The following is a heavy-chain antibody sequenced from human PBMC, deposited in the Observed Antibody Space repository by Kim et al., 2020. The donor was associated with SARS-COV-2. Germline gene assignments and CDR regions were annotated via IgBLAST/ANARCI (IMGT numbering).Heavy chain of an antibody. J-gene: IGHJ4*02. Sequence: AAPVKGRFTISRDDSKNTLYLQMNSLKTEDTAVYYCTTEDVVRGVTPFDYWGQGTLFTVSS. V-gene: IGHV3-15*01. CDR3: TTEDVVRGVTPFDY. D-gene: IGHD3-10*01.